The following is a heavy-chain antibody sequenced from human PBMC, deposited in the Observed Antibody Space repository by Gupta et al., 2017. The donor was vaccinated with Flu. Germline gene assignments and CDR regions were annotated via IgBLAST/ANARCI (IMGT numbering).Heavy chain of an antibody. D-gene: IGHD2-21*01. CDR3: ARATKDSTGYLDY. J-gene: IGHJ4*02. Sequence: QVQLVESWGGVVPPGTSLRLSCAASGFIFNSYDMHWVRQAPGKGLEWVAALWSDGIDKYYASSVEGRFTISRDNSKNTLYLQMDSLTVEDTAVYYCARATKDSTGYLDYWGQGTPVTVSS. V-gene: IGHV3-33*01. CDR1: GFIFNSYD. CDR2: LWSDGIDK.